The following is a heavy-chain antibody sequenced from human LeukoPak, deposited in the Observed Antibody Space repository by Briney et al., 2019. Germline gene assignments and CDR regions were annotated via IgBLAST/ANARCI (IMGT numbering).Heavy chain of an antibody. D-gene: IGHD3-10*01. V-gene: IGHV4-59*01. CDR1: GGSFRGYY. J-gene: IGHJ6*03. CDR3: ARGVREKNRGFLLYYYYYYMDV. CDR2: IYYSGST. Sequence: PSETLSLTCAVYGGSFRGYYWSWIRQPPGKGLEWIGYIYYSGSTNYNPSLKSRVTISVDTSKNQFSLNLSSVTAADTAVYYCARGVREKNRGFLLYYYYYYMDVWGKGTTVAISS.